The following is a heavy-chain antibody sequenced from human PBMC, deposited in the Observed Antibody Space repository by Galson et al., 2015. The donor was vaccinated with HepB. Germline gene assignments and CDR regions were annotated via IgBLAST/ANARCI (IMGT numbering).Heavy chain of an antibody. CDR2: INPNSGGT. CDR3: ARVCSTSCYNDFDY. Sequence: SVKVSCKASGYTFTGYYMHWVRQAPGQGLEWMGWINPNSGGTNYAQKFQGRVTMTRDTSISTAYMELSRLRSDDTAVYYCARVCSTSCYNDFDYWGQGTLVTVSS. D-gene: IGHD2-2*02. J-gene: IGHJ4*02. CDR1: GYTFTGYY. V-gene: IGHV1-2*02.